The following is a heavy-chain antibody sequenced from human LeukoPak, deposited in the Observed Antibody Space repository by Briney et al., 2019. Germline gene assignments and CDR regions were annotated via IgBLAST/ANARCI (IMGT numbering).Heavy chain of an antibody. V-gene: IGHV3-23*01. J-gene: IGHJ6*02. D-gene: IGHD1-26*01. CDR1: GFTFSSYA. Sequence: GGSLRLSCAASGFTFSSYAMSWVRQAPGKGLEWVSAISGCGGSTYYADSVKGRFTISRDNSKNALYLQMNSLRAEDTAVYYCAKDVGATTDYYYGMDVWGQGTTVTVSS. CDR2: ISGCGGST. CDR3: AKDVGATTDYYYGMDV.